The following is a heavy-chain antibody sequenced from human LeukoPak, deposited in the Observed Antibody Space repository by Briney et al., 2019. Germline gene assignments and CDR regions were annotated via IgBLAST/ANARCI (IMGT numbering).Heavy chain of an antibody. Sequence: SQTLSLTCAVYGWSFSGYYWSWIRQPPGKGLEWIGEINHSGSTNYNPSLKSRVNISVDTSKNQFSLKLSSLTAADTAVYYCARGPRRIVVVTASRAVGFDIWGQGTMVTVSS. CDR2: INHSGST. D-gene: IGHD2-21*02. CDR1: GWSFSGYY. V-gene: IGHV4-34*01. J-gene: IGHJ3*02. CDR3: ARGPRRIVVVTASRAVGFDI.